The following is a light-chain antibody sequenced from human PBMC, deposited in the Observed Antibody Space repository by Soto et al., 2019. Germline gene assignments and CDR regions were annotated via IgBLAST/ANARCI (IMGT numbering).Light chain of an antibody. V-gene: IGKV3-11*01. Sequence: DIVWRHAPSTLSLSPGESATLSCRASQNIDYYLHWYQQKPGQSPRLVIYDTFNRATGVPVRFRGVGAGADFTLTISSLQAEDVAVYYCQQYYTTPLTFGGGTKVDIK. J-gene: IGKJ4*01. CDR2: DTF. CDR3: QQYYTTPLT. CDR1: QNIDYY.